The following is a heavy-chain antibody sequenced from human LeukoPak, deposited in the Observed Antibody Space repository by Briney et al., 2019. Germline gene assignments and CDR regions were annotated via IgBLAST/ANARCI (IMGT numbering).Heavy chain of an antibody. D-gene: IGHD3-10*01. V-gene: IGHV4-34*01. CDR3: ARGAPITMVRGYHNFDY. CDR1: GGSFSGYC. Sequence: PSETLSLTCAVYGGSFSGYCWSWIRQPPGKGLEWIGEINHSGSTNYNPSLKSRVTISVDTSKNQFSLKLSSVTAADTAVYYCARGAPITMVRGYHNFDYWGQGTLVTVSS. CDR2: INHSGST. J-gene: IGHJ4*02.